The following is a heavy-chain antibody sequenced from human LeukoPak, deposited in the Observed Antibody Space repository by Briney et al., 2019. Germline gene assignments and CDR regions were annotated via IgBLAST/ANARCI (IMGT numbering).Heavy chain of an antibody. CDR1: GFTVSSTY. Sequence: GGSLRLSCAASGFTVSSTYMNWVRQAPGKGLEWVSLIYSDGSTFYADSVKGRFTISRDNSKNTLYLQMSSLRAEDTAVYYCARDSSSFPNYFDYWGQGTLVTVSS. CDR2: IYSDGST. D-gene: IGHD3-3*02. V-gene: IGHV3-53*01. J-gene: IGHJ4*02. CDR3: ARDSSSFPNYFDY.